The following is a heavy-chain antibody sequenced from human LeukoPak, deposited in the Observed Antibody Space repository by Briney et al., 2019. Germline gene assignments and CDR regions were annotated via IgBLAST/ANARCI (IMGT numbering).Heavy chain of an antibody. J-gene: IGHJ4*02. Sequence: SETLSLTCTVSGGSISSYYWSWIRQPPGKGLEWIGYIYYSGSTNYNPSLKSRVTISVDTSKNQFSLNLNSVTAADTAVYYCAREGASSSWDHYSDYWGQGTLVTVSS. CDR1: GGSISSYY. CDR3: AREGASSSWDHYSDY. CDR2: IYYSGST. D-gene: IGHD6-13*01. V-gene: IGHV4-59*01.